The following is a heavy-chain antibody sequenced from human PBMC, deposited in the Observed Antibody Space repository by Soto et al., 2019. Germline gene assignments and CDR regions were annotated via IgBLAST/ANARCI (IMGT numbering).Heavy chain of an antibody. CDR3: AMSNSNDLYYHFES. J-gene: IGHJ4*02. D-gene: IGHD3-22*01. Sequence: SLRLSCAASGFTFDDYAMHWVRQAPGKGLEWVSGINWNSDTIGYADSVKGRFTVSRDNAKGSLLLQMSSLRAEDTAVYFCAMSNSNDLYYHFESWGQGTPVTVPQ. CDR2: INWNSDTI. CDR1: GFTFDDYA. V-gene: IGHV3-9*01.